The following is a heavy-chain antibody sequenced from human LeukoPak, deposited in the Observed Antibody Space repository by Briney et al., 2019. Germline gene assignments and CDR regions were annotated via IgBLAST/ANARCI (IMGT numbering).Heavy chain of an antibody. Sequence: ASVKVSCKASGYTFTGYYMHWVRQAPGQGLEWMGWTNPNSGGTNYAQKFQGRVTMTRDTSISTAYMELSRLRSDDTAVYYCARDRVLGSGYYGFDFWGQGTLVTVSS. CDR2: TNPNSGGT. D-gene: IGHD3-22*01. CDR1: GYTFTGYY. V-gene: IGHV1-2*02. CDR3: ARDRVLGSGYYGFDF. J-gene: IGHJ4*02.